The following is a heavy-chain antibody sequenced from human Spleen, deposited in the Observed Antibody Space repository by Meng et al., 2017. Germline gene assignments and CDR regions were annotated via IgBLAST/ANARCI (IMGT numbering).Heavy chain of an antibody. CDR1: GFTFSSYG. J-gene: IGHJ6*02. Sequence: GGSLRLSCAASGFTFSSYGLHWVRQAPGKGLEWVAVIWYDGSNKYYADSVKGRFTISRDNSKNTLYLQMNSLGAEDTAVYYCARNSERHYLGYYYGLDVWGQGTTVTVSS. CDR2: IWYDGSNK. CDR3: ARNSERHYLGYYYGLDV. D-gene: IGHD1-26*01. V-gene: IGHV3-33*03.